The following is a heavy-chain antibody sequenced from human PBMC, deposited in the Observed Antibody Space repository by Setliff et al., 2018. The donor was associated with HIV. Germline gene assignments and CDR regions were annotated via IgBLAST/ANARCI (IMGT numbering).Heavy chain of an antibody. CDR1: GYTFTSYG. V-gene: IGHV1-18*01. J-gene: IGHJ4*02. CDR2: ISVYNGNT. CDR3: ARDMDYSNPDY. Sequence: ASVKVSCKASGYTFTSYGISWVRQAPGQGLEWMGWISVYNGNTNYAQNLQGRATMTTDTSTSTAYMELRSLRSDDTAMYYCARDMDYSNPDYWGQGTLVTVSS. D-gene: IGHD4-4*01.